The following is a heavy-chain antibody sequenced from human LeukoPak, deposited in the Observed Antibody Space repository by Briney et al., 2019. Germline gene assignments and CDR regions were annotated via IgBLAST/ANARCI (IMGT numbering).Heavy chain of an antibody. CDR3: ARHRRGVGATDNWFDP. D-gene: IGHD1-26*01. V-gene: IGHV4-59*08. CDR1: GGSISSYY. Sequence: SETLSLTCTVSGGSISSYYWSWIRQPPGKGLEWIGYIYYSGSTNYNPSLKSRVTISVDTSKNQFSLKPSSVTAADTAVYYCARHRRGVGATDNWFDPWGQGTLVTVSS. CDR2: IYYSGST. J-gene: IGHJ5*02.